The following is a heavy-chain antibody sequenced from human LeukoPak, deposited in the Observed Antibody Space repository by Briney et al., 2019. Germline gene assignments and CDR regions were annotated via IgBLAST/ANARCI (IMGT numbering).Heavy chain of an antibody. CDR1: GGSISSSSYY. V-gene: IGHV4-39*01. CDR3: ARHDTVVTWGFDY. Sequence: SETLSLTCTVSGGSISSSSYYWGWIRQPPGKGLEWIGSIYYSGSTYYNPSLKGRVTISVDTSKNQFSLKLSSVTAADTAVYYCARHDTVVTWGFDYWGQGTLVTVSS. D-gene: IGHD4-23*01. CDR2: IYYSGST. J-gene: IGHJ4*02.